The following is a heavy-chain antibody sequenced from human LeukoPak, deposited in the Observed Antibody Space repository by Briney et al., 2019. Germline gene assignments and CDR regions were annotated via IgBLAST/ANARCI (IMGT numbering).Heavy chain of an antibody. CDR3: AKQPGYFDY. CDR2: VSTTGGST. V-gene: IGHV3-23*01. J-gene: IGHJ4*02. CDR1: SFTFSSYV. Sequence: GGSLRLSCGASSFTFSSYVMSWVRQAPGKGLEWVSTVSTTGGSTYYADSVKGRFTISRDNSKDTLYLQMNSLRAEDTAVYYCAKQPGYFDYWGQGTLVTVSS.